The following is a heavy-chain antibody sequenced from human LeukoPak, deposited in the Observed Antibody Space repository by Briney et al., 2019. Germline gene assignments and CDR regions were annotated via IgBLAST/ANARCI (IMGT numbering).Heavy chain of an antibody. CDR3: ARAGARLIKVGANRRGFFDY. CDR1: GFTFSSYL. Sequence: GGSLRLSCATSGFTFSSYLMHWVRQAPGKGLVWVSRINSDGSSISYADSVKGRFTISRDNAKNTLYLQMNSLRGEDTAVYYCARAGARLIKVGANRRGFFDYWGQGTLVTVSS. D-gene: IGHD1-26*01. CDR2: INSDGSSI. V-gene: IGHV3-74*01. J-gene: IGHJ4*02.